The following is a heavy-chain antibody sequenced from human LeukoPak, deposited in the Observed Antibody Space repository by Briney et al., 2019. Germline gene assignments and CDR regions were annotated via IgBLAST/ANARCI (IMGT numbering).Heavy chain of an antibody. CDR3: AKKGSAHYYDTSGYFDY. J-gene: IGHJ4*02. V-gene: IGHV3-23*01. CDR1: GFTFSSYA. D-gene: IGHD3-22*01. Sequence: GGSLRLSCAASGFTFSSYAMTWVRQAPGKGLEWVSGISGSGVGSNYADSVRGRFTISRDNSKNTLYLQVNSLRAEDTAVYFCAKKGSAHYYDTSGYFDYWGQGTLGTVTS. CDR2: ISGSGVGS.